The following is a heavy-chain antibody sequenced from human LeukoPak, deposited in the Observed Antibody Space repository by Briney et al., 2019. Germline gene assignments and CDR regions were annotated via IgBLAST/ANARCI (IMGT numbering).Heavy chain of an antibody. D-gene: IGHD3-10*01. Sequence: PGGSLRLSCAASGFTFSSYGMHWVRQAPGKGLEWVAVVSYDGSNKYYADSVKGRFTISRDNSKNTLYLQMNSLRAEDTAVYYCAREDSWYYYGSGSYPDWGQGTLVTVPS. CDR1: GFTFSSYG. J-gene: IGHJ4*02. V-gene: IGHV3-30*03. CDR2: VSYDGSNK. CDR3: AREDSWYYYGSGSYPD.